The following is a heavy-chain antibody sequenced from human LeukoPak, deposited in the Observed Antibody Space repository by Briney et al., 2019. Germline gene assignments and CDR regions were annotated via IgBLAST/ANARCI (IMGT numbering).Heavy chain of an antibody. V-gene: IGHV1-2*02. D-gene: IGHD4-17*01. J-gene: IGHJ3*02. CDR2: INPNSGGT. CDR3: ARPRDYGDYDAFDI. CDR1: GYTFTGYY. Sequence: ASVKVSCKASGYTFTGYYMHWVRQAPGQGLEWMGLINPNSGGTNYAQKFQGRVTMTSVTSISTAYMELSRLRFDDTAVYYCARPRDYGDYDAFDIWGQGTMVTVSS.